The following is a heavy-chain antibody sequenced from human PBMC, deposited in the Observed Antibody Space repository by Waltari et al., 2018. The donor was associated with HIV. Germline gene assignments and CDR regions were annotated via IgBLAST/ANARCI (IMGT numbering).Heavy chain of an antibody. CDR3: ARGPHTSIFGVVKYFQP. D-gene: IGHD3-3*01. CDR1: GGSFPAYY. Sequence: QVQLQQWGTGLLMHSETLSLTCAVYGGSFPAYYWTLLRQSPGNGLEWIGEIDHSGSTNYNPSLKSRVTISVDASKNQFSLKLTSVTAADTGLYYCARGPHTSIFGVVKYFQPWGQGTLVIVSS. CDR2: IDHSGST. V-gene: IGHV4-34*02. J-gene: IGHJ1*01.